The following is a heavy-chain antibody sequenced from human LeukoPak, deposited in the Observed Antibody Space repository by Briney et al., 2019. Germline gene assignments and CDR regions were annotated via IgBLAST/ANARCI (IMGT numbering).Heavy chain of an antibody. Sequence: SQTLSLTCTVSGGSISSGSYYWSWIRQPAGKGLEWIGRIYTSGSTNYNPSLKSRVTTSVDTSKNQFSLKLSSVTAADTAVYYCAREGYYDSSGYTLFDYWGQGTLVTVSS. V-gene: IGHV4-61*02. D-gene: IGHD3-22*01. CDR3: AREGYYDSSGYTLFDY. CDR2: IYTSGST. J-gene: IGHJ4*02. CDR1: GGSISSGSYY.